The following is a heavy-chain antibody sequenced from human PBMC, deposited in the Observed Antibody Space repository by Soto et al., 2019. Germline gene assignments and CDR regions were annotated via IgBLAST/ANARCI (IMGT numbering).Heavy chain of an antibody. CDR2: IYYSGST. CDR1: GGSISSYY. D-gene: IGHD1-7*01. J-gene: IGHJ4*02. V-gene: IGHV4-59*01. CDR3: ARDSQGNWNYVNTGHFDY. Sequence: PSETLSLTCTVSGGSISSYYWSWIRQPPGKGLEWIGYIYYSGSTNYNPSLKSRVTISVDTSKNQFSLKLSSVTAADTAVYYCARDSQGNWNYVNTGHFDYWGQGTLVTVSS.